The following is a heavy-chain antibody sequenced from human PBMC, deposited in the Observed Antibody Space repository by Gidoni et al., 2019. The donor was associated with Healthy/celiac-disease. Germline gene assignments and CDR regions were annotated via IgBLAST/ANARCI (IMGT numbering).Heavy chain of an antibody. CDR2: SNHSGST. J-gene: IGHJ4*02. Sequence: QVQLQQWGAGLLKPSETLSLTCAAYGGSFSGYYWSWLRQPPGKGLGWIGESNHSGSTNYDPSLKSRVTISVDTSKNQFSLKLSSVTAADTAVYYCARVGTIFGVVSYYYFDYWGQGTLVTVSS. V-gene: IGHV4-34*01. D-gene: IGHD3-3*01. CDR1: GGSFSGYY. CDR3: ARVGTIFGVVSYYYFDY.